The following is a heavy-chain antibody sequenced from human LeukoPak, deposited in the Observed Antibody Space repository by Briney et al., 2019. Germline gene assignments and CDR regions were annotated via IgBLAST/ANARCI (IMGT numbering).Heavy chain of an antibody. V-gene: IGHV4-59*01. Sequence: KPSETLSLTCTVSGGSLSSYYWSWIPQPPGKGLGWVGYVYYSGSTNYNPSLKSRVTISVDTSKNQFSLKLSSVTAADTAVYYCARGSLWFRELLPYHFDYWGQGTLVTVSS. CDR1: GGSLSSYY. J-gene: IGHJ4*02. CDR2: VYYSGST. CDR3: ARGSLWFRELLPYHFDY. D-gene: IGHD3-10*01.